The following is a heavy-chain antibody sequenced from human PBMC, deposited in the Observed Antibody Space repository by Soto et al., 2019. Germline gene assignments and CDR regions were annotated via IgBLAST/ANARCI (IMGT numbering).Heavy chain of an antibody. J-gene: IGHJ5*02. CDR2: IYYSGST. CDR3: ARHKNKRWFDP. Sequence: SETLSLTCTVSGGSISSYYWSWIRQPPGKGLEWIGYIYYSGSTNYNPSLKSRVTISVDTSKNQFSLKLSSVTAADTAVYYCARHKNKRWFDPWGQGTLVPVSS. V-gene: IGHV4-59*08. CDR1: GGSISSYY.